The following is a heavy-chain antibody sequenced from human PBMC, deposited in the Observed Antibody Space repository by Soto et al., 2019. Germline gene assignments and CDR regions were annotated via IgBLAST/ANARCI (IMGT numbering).Heavy chain of an antibody. J-gene: IGHJ5*02. Sequence: SETLSLTCTVSGGSISSGGYYWSWIRQHPGKGLEWIGYIYYSGSTYYNPSLKSRVTISVDTSKNQFSLKLSSVTAADTAVYYCAANWNENWFDPWGQGTQVTVSS. D-gene: IGHD1-1*01. V-gene: IGHV4-31*03. CDR1: GGSISSGGYY. CDR3: AANWNENWFDP. CDR2: IYYSGST.